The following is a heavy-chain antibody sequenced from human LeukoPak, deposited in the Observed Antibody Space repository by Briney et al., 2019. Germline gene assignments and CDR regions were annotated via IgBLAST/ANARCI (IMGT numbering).Heavy chain of an antibody. CDR3: ARGGWSNILTAWDY. CDR1: GFTFSSYE. J-gene: IGHJ4*02. Sequence: PGGSLRLSCAASGFTFSSYEMNWVLQAPGKGLEWVSYISSSGSTIYYADSVKGRFTISRDNAKNSLYLQMNSLRAEDTAVYYCARGGWSNILTAWDYWGQGTLVTASS. V-gene: IGHV3-48*03. D-gene: IGHD3-9*01. CDR2: ISSSGSTI.